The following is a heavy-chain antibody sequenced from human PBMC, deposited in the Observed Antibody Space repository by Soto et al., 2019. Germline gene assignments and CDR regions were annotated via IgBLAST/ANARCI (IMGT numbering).Heavy chain of an antibody. D-gene: IGHD3-22*01. J-gene: IGHJ4*02. CDR2: IWYDGSNK. CDR3: ARGDSSGHY. CDR1: GFIFNNYG. V-gene: IGHV3-33*01. Sequence: ESGGGVVQPGRSLRLSCAASGFIFNNYGMHWVRQAPGKGLEWVAVIWYDGSNKYYADSVKGRFTISRDNSKNTLYLQMSSLRVEDTAVYYCARGDSSGHYWGQGTLVTVSS.